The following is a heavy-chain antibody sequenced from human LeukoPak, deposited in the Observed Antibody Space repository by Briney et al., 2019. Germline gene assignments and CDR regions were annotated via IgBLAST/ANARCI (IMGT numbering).Heavy chain of an antibody. CDR2: IIPIFGTA. CDR1: GGTFSSYA. J-gene: IGHJ6*03. CDR3: ARGEIEYSSSSRGSYYYYMDV. D-gene: IGHD6-6*01. V-gene: IGHV1-69*06. Sequence: SVKVSCKASGGTFSSYAISWVRQAPGQGLEWMGGIIPIFGTANYAQKSQGRVTITADKSTSTAYMELSSLRSEDTAVYYCARGEIEYSSSSRGSYYYYMDVWGKGTTVTVSS.